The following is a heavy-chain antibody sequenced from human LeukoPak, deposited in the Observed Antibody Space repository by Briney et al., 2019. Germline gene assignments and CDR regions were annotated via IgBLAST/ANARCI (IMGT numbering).Heavy chain of an antibody. V-gene: IGHV4-34*01. J-gene: IGHJ4*02. CDR2: INHSGST. D-gene: IGHD4-17*01. Sequence: SETLSLTCAVYGFSFSGYYWSWIRQPPGKGLEWIGEINHSGSTNYNPSLKSRVTISVDTSKNQFSLKLSSVTAADTAVYYCARGYYGEEYYFDYWGQGTLVTVSS. CDR3: ARGYYGEEYYFDY. CDR1: GFSFSGYY.